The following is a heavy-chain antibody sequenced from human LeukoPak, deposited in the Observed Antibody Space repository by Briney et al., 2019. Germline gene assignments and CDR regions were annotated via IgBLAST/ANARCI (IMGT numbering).Heavy chain of an antibody. CDR1: GFTFSSYA. J-gene: IGHJ6*03. CDR3: AKMIREFGYYYYYMDV. CDR2: VSGSGAHT. D-gene: IGHD3-10*01. Sequence: GGSLRLSCAASGFTFSSYAMTWVRQAPGKGLQLVSAVSGSGAHTYYADSVKGRFTISRDNSKNTLYLQMNSLRAEDTAVYYCAKMIREFGYYYYYMDVWGKGTTVTVSS. V-gene: IGHV3-23*01.